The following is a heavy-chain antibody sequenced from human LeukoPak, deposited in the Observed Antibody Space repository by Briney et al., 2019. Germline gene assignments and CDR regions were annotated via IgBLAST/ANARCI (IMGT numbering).Heavy chain of an antibody. CDR1: GFTLSNYW. J-gene: IGHJ4*01. CDR2: IKQDGSEK. V-gene: IGHV3-7*04. Sequence: GGSLRLSCAASGFTLSNYWMNWARQAPGKGLEWVANIKQDGSEKYYVDSVKGRFTISRDNAKNSLYLQMNSLRAEDTAVYYCARGSNSAFDYWGKGTLVTVSS. D-gene: IGHD6-6*01. CDR3: ARGSNSAFDY.